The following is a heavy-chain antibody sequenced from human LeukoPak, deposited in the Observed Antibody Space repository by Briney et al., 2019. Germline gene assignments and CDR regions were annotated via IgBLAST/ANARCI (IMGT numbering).Heavy chain of an antibody. CDR3: AKDLRNSGHDAFDV. J-gene: IGHJ3*01. D-gene: IGHD1-26*01. Sequence: GGSLRLSCTASGLTFDDYAMHSVPRTPGKGLEWVSGTNWNGVNTNYADSLKGRFPIPRDNAKNSLYLQMNGLTIDDTAFYYCAKDLRNSGHDAFDVWGPGRMVTVSS. V-gene: IGHV3-9*01. CDR1: GLTFDDYA. CDR2: TNWNGVNT.